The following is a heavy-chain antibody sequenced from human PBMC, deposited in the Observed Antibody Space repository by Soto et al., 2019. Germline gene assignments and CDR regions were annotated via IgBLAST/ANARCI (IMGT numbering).Heavy chain of an antibody. D-gene: IGHD3-10*01. CDR3: ARGSTMVRGVREHHFDY. V-gene: IGHV1-8*01. Sequence: GASVKVSCTASGYTSASYDINWVRQATGQGLEWMGLMNPNSGNTGYAQKFQGRVTMTRNTSISTAYMELSSLRSEDTAVYYCARGSTMVRGVREHHFDYWGQGTLVTVSS. CDR2: MNPNSGNT. CDR1: GYTSASYD. J-gene: IGHJ4*02.